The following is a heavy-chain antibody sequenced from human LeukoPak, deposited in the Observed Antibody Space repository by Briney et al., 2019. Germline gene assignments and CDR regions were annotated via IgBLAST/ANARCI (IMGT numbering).Heavy chain of an antibody. V-gene: IGHV4-4*09. Sequence: SETLSLTRTVSGGSISSYYWCWIRQPPGKGLEWIGYIYTSGSTNYNPSLKSRVTISVDTSKNQVSLKLSSVTAADTAVYYCARMGYSSGWYFDYWGQGTLVTVSS. D-gene: IGHD6-19*01. CDR1: GGSISSYY. CDR2: IYTSGST. CDR3: ARMGYSSGWYFDY. J-gene: IGHJ4*02.